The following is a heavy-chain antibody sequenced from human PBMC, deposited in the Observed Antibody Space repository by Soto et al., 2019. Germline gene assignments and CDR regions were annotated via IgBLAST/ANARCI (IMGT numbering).Heavy chain of an antibody. V-gene: IGHV3-30-3*01. D-gene: IGHD2-21*02. CDR1: GFTFSSYA. J-gene: IGHJ3*02. CDR2: ISYDGSNK. CDR3: ARLAYCGGDCYPAAFDI. Sequence: GGSLRLSCAASGFTFSSYAMHWVRQAPGKGLEWVAVISYDGSNKYYADSVKGRFTISRDNSKNTLYLQMNSLRAEDTAVYYCARLAYCGGDCYPAAFDIWGQGTMVTVS.